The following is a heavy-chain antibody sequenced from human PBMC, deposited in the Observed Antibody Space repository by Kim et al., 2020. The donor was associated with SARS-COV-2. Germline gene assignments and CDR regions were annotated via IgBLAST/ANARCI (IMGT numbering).Heavy chain of an antibody. Sequence: GGSLRLSCSASGFSFSSYAMSWVRQAPGKGLEWVSGISGNSASTYYADSVKGRFTVSRDNLKSTLYLQMSSLRAEDTAVYYCAKDPKYSTSPGWFDPWGQGTLVTVSS. J-gene: IGHJ5*02. D-gene: IGHD6-13*01. CDR1: GFSFSSYA. CDR2: ISGNSAST. V-gene: IGHV3-23*01. CDR3: AKDPKYSTSPGWFDP.